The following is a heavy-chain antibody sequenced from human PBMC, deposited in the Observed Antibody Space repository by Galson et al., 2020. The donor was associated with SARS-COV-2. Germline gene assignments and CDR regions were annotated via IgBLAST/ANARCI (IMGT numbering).Heavy chain of an antibody. CDR1: GFTFSSYA. Sequence: GESMKISCAASGFTFSSYAMHWLRPAPGKGLEWVAVISYDGSNKYYADSVKGRFTISRDNSKNTLYLQMNSLRAEDTAVYYCARDREWYSSGWYPGYWGQGTLVTVAS. J-gene: IGHJ4*02. V-gene: IGHV3-30-3*01. D-gene: IGHD6-19*01. CDR3: ARDREWYSSGWYPGY. CDR2: ISYDGSNK.